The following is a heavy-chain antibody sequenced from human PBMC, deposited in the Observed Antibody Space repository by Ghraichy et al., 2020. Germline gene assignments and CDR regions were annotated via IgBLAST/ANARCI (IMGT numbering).Heavy chain of an antibody. V-gene: IGHV4-59*08. CDR3: ARIMNYYDSSGYSEGPFDI. D-gene: IGHD3-22*01. CDR1: GDSISGYY. CDR2: GFHTGSA. Sequence: SETLSLTCTVSGDSISGYYWSWIRQPPGKGLEWIGYGFHTGSADYNPSLESRVTISVDTSKNQFSLRLMSVTAADTAVYFCARIMNYYDSSGYSEGPFDIWGQGTMVTVS. J-gene: IGHJ3*02.